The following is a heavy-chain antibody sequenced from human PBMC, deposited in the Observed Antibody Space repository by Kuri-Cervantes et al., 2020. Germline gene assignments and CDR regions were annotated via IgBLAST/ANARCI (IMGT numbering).Heavy chain of an antibody. D-gene: IGHD6-19*01. J-gene: IGHJ4*02. CDR3: ARVQRGSGWYYFDY. V-gene: IGHV4-59*13. Sequence: GSLRLSCTVSGGSISSYYWSWIRQPPGKGLGWIGYIYYSGSTNYNPSLKSRVTISVDTSKNQFSLKLSSVTAADTAVYYCARVQRGSGWYYFDYWGQGTLVTVSS. CDR2: IYYSGST. CDR1: GGSISSYY.